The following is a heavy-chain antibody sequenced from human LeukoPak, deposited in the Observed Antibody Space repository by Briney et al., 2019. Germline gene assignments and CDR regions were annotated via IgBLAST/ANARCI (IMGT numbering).Heavy chain of an antibody. Sequence: GGSLRHSCAASGFTFSTYPMNWVRQAPGKGLEWVSAISGSGASTYYADSVKGRFTISRDNSKNTLYLQMNSLRAEDTAVYYCATAGSSGYYAYFDYWGQGTLVTVSS. V-gene: IGHV3-23*01. D-gene: IGHD3-22*01. CDR1: GFTFSTYP. CDR3: ATAGSSGYYAYFDY. CDR2: ISGSGAST. J-gene: IGHJ4*02.